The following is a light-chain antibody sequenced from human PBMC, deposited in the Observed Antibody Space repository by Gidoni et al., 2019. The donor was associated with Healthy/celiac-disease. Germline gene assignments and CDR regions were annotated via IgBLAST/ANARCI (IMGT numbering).Light chain of an antibody. J-gene: IGLJ3*02. CDR1: ALPKRY. CDR2: EDS. Sequence: SYELTQPPSVSVSPGQTARITCSGDALPKRYAYWYQQKSGQAPVLVIYEDSKRPSGIPERFSGSNSGTMATLTVTGAQVGDEADYYCYSTDSSGNHRVFGGGTKLTVL. CDR3: YSTDSSGNHRV. V-gene: IGLV3-10*01.